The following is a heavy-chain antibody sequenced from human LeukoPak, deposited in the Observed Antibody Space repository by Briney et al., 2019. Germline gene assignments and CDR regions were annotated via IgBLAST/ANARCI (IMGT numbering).Heavy chain of an antibody. J-gene: IGHJ4*02. V-gene: IGHV7-4-1*02. D-gene: IGHD3-9*01. CDR3: ARHGALVLRYFDWLFSYFDY. CDR2: INTNTGNP. CDR1: GYTFTSYA. Sequence: ASVKVSCKASGYTFTSYAMNWVRQAPGQGLEWMGWINTNTGNPTYAQGFTGRFVFSLDTSVSTAYLQISSLKASDTAMYYCARHGALVLRYFDWLFSYFDYWGQGTLVTVSS.